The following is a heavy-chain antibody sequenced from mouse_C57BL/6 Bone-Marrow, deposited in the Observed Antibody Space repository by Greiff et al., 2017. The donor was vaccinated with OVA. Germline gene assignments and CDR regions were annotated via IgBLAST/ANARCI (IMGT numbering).Heavy chain of an antibody. J-gene: IGHJ2*01. Sequence: EVKLVESGGGLVQPKGSLKLSCAASGFSFNTYAMNWVRQAPGKGLEWVARIRSKSNNYATYYADSVKDRFTISRDDSESMLYLQMNNLKTEDTAMYYCVRDNFYFDYWGQGTTLTVSS. D-gene: IGHD1-3*01. V-gene: IGHV10-1*01. CDR3: VRDNFYFDY. CDR1: GFSFNTYA. CDR2: IRSKSNNYAT.